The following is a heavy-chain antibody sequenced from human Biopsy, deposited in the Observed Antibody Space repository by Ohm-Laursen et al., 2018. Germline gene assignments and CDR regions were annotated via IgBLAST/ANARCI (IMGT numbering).Heavy chain of an antibody. CDR3: AGIVLGPTNDAFDI. J-gene: IGHJ3*02. V-gene: IGHV4-4*07. D-gene: IGHD1-26*01. CDR1: GDSIRNYY. Sequence: TLSLTCPASGDSIRNYYWSWIRQAAGKGLEWIGRIYPGGGTIYNPSLKSRVTMSVDTSKNHFSLNLNSVTAADTAVYYCAGIVLGPTNDAFDIWGQGTMVTVSS. CDR2: IYPGGGT.